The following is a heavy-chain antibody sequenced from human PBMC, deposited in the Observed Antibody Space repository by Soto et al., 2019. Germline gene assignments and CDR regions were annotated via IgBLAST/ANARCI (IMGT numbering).Heavy chain of an antibody. CDR3: AKAPGPLYIASAGTRYFDY. V-gene: IGHV3-43D*03. CDR1: GFTFDDYA. J-gene: IGHJ4*02. CDR2: ISWDGGST. D-gene: IGHD6-13*01. Sequence: GGSLRLSCAASGFTFDDYAMHWVRQAPGKGLEWVSLISWDGGSTYYADSVKGRFTISRDNSKNSLYLQMNSLRAEDTALYYCAKAPGPLYIASAGTRYFDYWGQGTLVTVSS.